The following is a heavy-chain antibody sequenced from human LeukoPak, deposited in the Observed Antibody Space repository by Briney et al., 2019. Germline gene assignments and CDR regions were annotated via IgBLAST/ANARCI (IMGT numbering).Heavy chain of an antibody. CDR2: INAGNGNT. CDR1: GYTFTSYA. CDR3: ARNDIVVVVADQDYYGMDV. V-gene: IGHV1-3*01. J-gene: IGHJ6*02. D-gene: IGHD2-15*01. Sequence: GASVTVSCKASGYTFTSYAMHWVRQAPGQRLEWMGWINAGNGNTKYSQKFQGRVTITRDTSASTAYMELSSLRSEDTAVYYCARNDIVVVVADQDYYGMDVWGQGTTVTVSS.